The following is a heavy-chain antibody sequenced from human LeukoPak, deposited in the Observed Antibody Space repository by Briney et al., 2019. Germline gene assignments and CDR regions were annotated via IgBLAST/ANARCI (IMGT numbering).Heavy chain of an antibody. Sequence: GGSLRLSCAASGFSFITYSMNWVRQAPGKGLEWVSSISSTSDYIYYADSVKGRITISRDNAKNSLYLQMNRLRAEDTAVYFCAREAQGSGLPGLSRYYYMDVWGKGTTVTVSS. CDR3: AREAQGSGLPGLSRYYYMDV. D-gene: IGHD3-10*01. CDR1: GFSFITYS. V-gene: IGHV3-21*06. CDR2: ISSTSDYI. J-gene: IGHJ6*03.